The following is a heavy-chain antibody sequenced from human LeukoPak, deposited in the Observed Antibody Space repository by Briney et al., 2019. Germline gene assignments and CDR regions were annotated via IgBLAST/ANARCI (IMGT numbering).Heavy chain of an antibody. CDR1: GFTFSNAW. CDR3: TTDPHVLPEAFDN. J-gene: IGHJ4*02. Sequence: GGSLRFSCAASGFTFSNAWMSWVRQAPGKGLEWVGRIKSKTDGGTTDYAAPVKGRFTISRDDSKNTLYLQMNSLKTEDTAVYYCTTDPHVLPEAFDNWGQGTLVTVSS. CDR2: IKSKTDGGTT. V-gene: IGHV3-15*01. D-gene: IGHD3-10*02.